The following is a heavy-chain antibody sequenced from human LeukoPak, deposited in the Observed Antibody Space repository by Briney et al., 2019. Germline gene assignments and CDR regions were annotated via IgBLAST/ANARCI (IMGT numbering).Heavy chain of an antibody. Sequence: GGSLRLSCAASGFTFSSYGMHWVRQAPGKGLEWVAFIRYHGSDKYYADFVKGRFTISRDNSKNTLYLQMDSLRAEDTAVYYCANAPYGDWSFDFWGQGTLVTVSS. CDR1: GFTFSSYG. CDR2: IRYHGSDK. V-gene: IGHV3-30*02. D-gene: IGHD4-17*01. CDR3: ANAPYGDWSFDF. J-gene: IGHJ4*02.